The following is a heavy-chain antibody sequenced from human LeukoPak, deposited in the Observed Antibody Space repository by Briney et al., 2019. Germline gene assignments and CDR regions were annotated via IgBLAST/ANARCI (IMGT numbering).Heavy chain of an antibody. J-gene: IGHJ6*04. V-gene: IGHV4-59*12. CDR1: GGSISSYY. D-gene: IGHD3-3*01. Sequence: PSETLSLTCTVSGGSISSYYWSWIRQPPGKGLEWIGYIYYSGSTNYNPSLKSRVTISVDTSKNQFSLKLSSVTAADTAVYYCAKDQVFDGVVVNTMDVWGKGTTVTVSS. CDR3: AKDQVFDGVVVNTMDV. CDR2: IYYSGST.